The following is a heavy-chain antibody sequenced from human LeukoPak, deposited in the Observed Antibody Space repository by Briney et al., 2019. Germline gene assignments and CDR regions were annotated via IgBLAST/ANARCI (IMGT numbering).Heavy chain of an antibody. CDR1: GFTFSSYA. CDR2: VTGSAANT. J-gene: IGHJ1*01. CDR3: TKRYVNSSYWQSLGE. Sequence: GGSLRLSCAASGFTFSSYAMSWVRQAPGKGLEWVSGVTGSAANTYYADSVKGRFAISRDNSKNTVYLQMNSLRVEDTAIYYCTKRYVNSSYWQSLGEWGQGTLVTVSS. D-gene: IGHD3-22*01. V-gene: IGHV3-23*01.